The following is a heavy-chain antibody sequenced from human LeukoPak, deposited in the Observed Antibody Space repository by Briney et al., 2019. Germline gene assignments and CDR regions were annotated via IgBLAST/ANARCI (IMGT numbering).Heavy chain of an antibody. D-gene: IGHD6-19*01. V-gene: IGHV3-9*01. Sequence: GGSLRLSCAASGFTFSSYGMHWVRQAPGKGLEWVSGISWNSGSIGYADSVKGRFTISRDNAKNSLYLQMNSLRAEDTALYYCAKDINTGYSSGWYYFQHWGQGTLVTVSS. CDR1: GFTFSSYG. J-gene: IGHJ1*01. CDR2: ISWNSGSI. CDR3: AKDINTGYSSGWYYFQH.